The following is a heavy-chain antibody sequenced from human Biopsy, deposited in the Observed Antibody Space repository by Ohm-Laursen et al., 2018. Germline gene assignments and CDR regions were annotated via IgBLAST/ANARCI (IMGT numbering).Heavy chain of an antibody. D-gene: IGHD5-12*01. CDR1: GESSSGYF. V-gene: IGHV4-34*01. CDR3: ARGSGYFKLDV. J-gene: IGHJ6*02. Sequence: QTLSLTCAVNGESSSGYFWNWIRQPPGKGLEWIGEINQSGSTKYNPSLKRRATLSEDSSNSQFSLWLTSVTAADTAIYYCARGSGYFKLDVWGQGTTVTVSS. CDR2: INQSGST.